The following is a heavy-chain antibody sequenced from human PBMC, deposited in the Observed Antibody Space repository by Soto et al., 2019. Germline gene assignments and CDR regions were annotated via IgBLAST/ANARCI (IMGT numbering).Heavy chain of an antibody. J-gene: IGHJ6*02. CDR1: GFTFSRYG. V-gene: IGHV3-33*01. D-gene: IGHD3-10*01. CDR3: ARDSMGYDGAGSGYYGRDV. Sequence: QVQLVESGGGVVQPGRSLRLSCAASGFTFSRYGMHWVRQAPGKGLGWVAVLWYDGSNKYYADSVKGRFTISRDNSKNTLDLQMNSLRAEDTAVYYGARDSMGYDGAGSGYYGRDVWGQGTTGTVSS. CDR2: LWYDGSNK.